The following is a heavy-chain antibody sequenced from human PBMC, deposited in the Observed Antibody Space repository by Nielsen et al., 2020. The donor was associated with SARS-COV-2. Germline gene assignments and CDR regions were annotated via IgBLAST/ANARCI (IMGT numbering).Heavy chain of an antibody. CDR2: ISYDGSNK. CDR3: AKNPADYGDYGRANYYYYYYMDV. V-gene: IGHV3-30*18. CDR1: GFTFSSYG. D-gene: IGHD4-17*01. J-gene: IGHJ6*03. Sequence: GGSLRLSCAASGFTFSSYGMHWVRQAPGKGLEWVAVISYDGSNKYYADSVKGRFTISRDNSKNMLYLQMNSLRAEDTAVYYCAKNPADYGDYGRANYYYYYYMDVWGKGTTVTVSS.